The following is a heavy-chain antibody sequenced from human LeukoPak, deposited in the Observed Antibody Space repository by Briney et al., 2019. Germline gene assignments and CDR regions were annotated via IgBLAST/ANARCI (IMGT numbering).Heavy chain of an antibody. Sequence: ASVKVSCKASGYTFTSYAMHWVRQAPGQRLEWMGWISAGNGNTKYSQKFQGRVTITRDTSASTAYMELSSLRSEDTAVYYCARGDYVWGSYQADIDYWGQGTLVTVSS. V-gene: IGHV1-3*01. J-gene: IGHJ4*02. D-gene: IGHD3-16*02. CDR3: ARGDYVWGSYQADIDY. CDR2: ISAGNGNT. CDR1: GYTFTSYA.